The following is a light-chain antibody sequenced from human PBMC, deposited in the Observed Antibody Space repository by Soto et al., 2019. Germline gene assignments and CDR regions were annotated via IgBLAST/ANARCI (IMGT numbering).Light chain of an antibody. CDR2: DVH. CDR3: SSHAGSNNFVV. CDR1: RTDVDGHDY. V-gene: IGLV2-14*03. Sequence: QAVVTQPASVSGSPGQSITISCTGARTDVDGHDYVSWYQQHPGQPPKLIIFDVHNRPSGVSGRYSGSKSGDTASLTISGLQAEDEADYYCSSHAGSNNFVVFGGGTKVTV. J-gene: IGLJ2*01.